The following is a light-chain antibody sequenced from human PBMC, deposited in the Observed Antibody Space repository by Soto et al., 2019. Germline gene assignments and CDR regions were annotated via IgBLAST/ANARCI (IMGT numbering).Light chain of an antibody. V-gene: IGKV1-5*03. J-gene: IGKJ4*01. CDR2: KAS. Sequence: DIQMTQSPSTLSASVGDRVTITCRASQSISSWLAWYQQKPGKAPKLLIYKASSLESGVPSRFSGSGYGTEFTLTISSLQPDDFATYYCLQSYSTPLSFGGGTKVEIK. CDR3: LQSYSTPLS. CDR1: QSISSW.